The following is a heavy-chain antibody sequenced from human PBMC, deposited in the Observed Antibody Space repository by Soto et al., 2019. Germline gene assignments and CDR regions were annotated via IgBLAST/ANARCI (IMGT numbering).Heavy chain of an antibody. CDR1: GFSLSTSGMG. CDR3: ARIKGITYDWIADGMDV. CDR2: TYWNGDR. J-gene: IGHJ6*02. D-gene: IGHD1-20*01. V-gene: IGHV2-5*01. Sequence: QITLKESGPTLVKPTQTLTLTCTFSGFSLSTSGMGVGWIRQPPGKALKWLALTYWNGDRRYSPSLKTRVTITTDTSRNQVVLTMANMDTVDTATYYCARIKGITYDWIADGMDVWGQGTTVTVSS.